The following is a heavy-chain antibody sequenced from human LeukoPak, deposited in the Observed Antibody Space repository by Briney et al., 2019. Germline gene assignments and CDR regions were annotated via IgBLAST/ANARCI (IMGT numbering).Heavy chain of an antibody. V-gene: IGHV1-2*02. CDR2: INPNSGGT. D-gene: IGHD4-17*01. CDR3: ARSGYGDYVGYYYYMDV. Sequence: ASVKVSCKASGYTFTGYYMHWVRQAPGQGLEWMGWINPNSGGTNYAQKFQGRVTMTRDTSISTAYMELSRLRSDDTAVYYCARSGYGDYVGYYYYMDVWGKGTTVTISS. CDR1: GYTFTGYY. J-gene: IGHJ6*03.